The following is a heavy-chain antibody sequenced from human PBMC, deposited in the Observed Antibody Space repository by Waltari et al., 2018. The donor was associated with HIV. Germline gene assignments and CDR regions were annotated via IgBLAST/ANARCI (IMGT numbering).Heavy chain of an antibody. CDR3: TTEGLYCSGGTCYSRFDP. D-gene: IGHD2-15*01. CDR1: GYTLSDLS. Sequence: QVPLVQSGAEVKKPGASVKVSCKVYGYTLSDLSMHWVRQAPGKGLEWMGGFDPEQGKTIYAQNFQGRVTMTEDAATDTAYMELSSLRSEDTAVYYCTTEGLYCSGGTCYSRFDPWGQGTLVTVSS. CDR2: FDPEQGKT. J-gene: IGHJ5*02. V-gene: IGHV1-24*01.